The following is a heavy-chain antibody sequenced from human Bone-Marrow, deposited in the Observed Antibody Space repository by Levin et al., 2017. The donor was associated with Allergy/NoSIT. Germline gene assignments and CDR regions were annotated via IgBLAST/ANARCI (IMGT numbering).Heavy chain of an antibody. CDR2: IWYDGSNE. CDR1: GFTFSNYV. D-gene: IGHD3-10*01. V-gene: IGHV3-33*01. CDR3: ARDAMIRGIIHPCDY. J-gene: IGHJ4*02. Sequence: PGGSLRLSCAASGFTFSNYVMHWVRQAPGKGLEWVAVIWYDGSNEYYADSVKGRFTVSRDNSKNTVYLQMNSLRGEASAVYYCARDAMIRGIIHPCDYWGQGTLVTVSS.